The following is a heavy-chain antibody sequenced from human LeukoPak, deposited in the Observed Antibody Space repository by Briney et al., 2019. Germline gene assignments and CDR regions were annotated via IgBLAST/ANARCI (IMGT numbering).Heavy chain of an antibody. CDR3: ARGGGGNADWFDP. J-gene: IGHJ5*02. V-gene: IGHV4-59*01. Sequence: SETLSLTCTVSGASISSYYWSWIRQPPGKGLEWLGYIYYSGSTNYNPSLKSRVTISVDTSKNQFSLKLSSVTAADTAVYYCARGGGGNADWFDPWGQGTLVTVSS. CDR1: GASISSYY. D-gene: IGHD4-23*01. CDR2: IYYSGST.